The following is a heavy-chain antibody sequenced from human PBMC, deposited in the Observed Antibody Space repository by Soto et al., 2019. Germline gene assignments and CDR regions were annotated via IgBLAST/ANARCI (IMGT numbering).Heavy chain of an antibody. CDR3: ARDHPYVGGNPYFDY. J-gene: IGHJ4*02. D-gene: IGHD6-19*01. Sequence: EVQLVESGGGLVKPGGSLRLSCAASGFTFSSYSMNWVRQAPGKGLEWVSSISSSSSYIYYADSVKGRFTISRDNAKNSLYLQMNSLRAEDTAVYYCARDHPYVGGNPYFDYWGQGTLVTVSS. V-gene: IGHV3-21*01. CDR2: ISSSSSYI. CDR1: GFTFSSYS.